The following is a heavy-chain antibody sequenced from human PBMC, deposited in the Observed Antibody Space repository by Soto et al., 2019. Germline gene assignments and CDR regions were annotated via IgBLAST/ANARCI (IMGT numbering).Heavy chain of an antibody. J-gene: IGHJ6*03. D-gene: IGHD4-17*01. V-gene: IGHV1-8*01. CDR1: GYTFTSYD. CDR3: ARGVTTPPYYYYYMDV. CDR2: MNPNSGNT. Sequence: VASVKVSCKASGYTFTSYDINWARQATGQRLEWMGWMNPNSGNTGYAQKFQGRVTMTRNTSISTAYMELSSLRSEDTAVYYCARGVTTPPYYYYYMDVWGKGTTVTVSS.